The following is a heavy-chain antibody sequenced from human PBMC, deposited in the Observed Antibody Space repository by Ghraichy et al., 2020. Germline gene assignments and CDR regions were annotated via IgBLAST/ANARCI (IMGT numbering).Heavy chain of an antibody. CDR1: GGSISTYY. CDR3: ARDRGLSRIAFAF. Sequence: SQTLSLTCNVSGGSISTYYWNWIRQAPGKGLEWIGYVYDNGNTNYNPSHKIRVNLSVDMSKNQFSLKLSSVTAAVTAVYYCARDRGLSRIAFAFWSQGTMVTVSS. CDR2: VYDNGNT. D-gene: IGHD1-14*01. V-gene: IGHV4-59*01. J-gene: IGHJ3*01.